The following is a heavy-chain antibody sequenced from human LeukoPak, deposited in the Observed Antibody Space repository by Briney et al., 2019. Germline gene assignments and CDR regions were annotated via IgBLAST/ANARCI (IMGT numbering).Heavy chain of an antibody. D-gene: IGHD3-3*01. CDR1: GYTFTSYD. V-gene: IGHV1-8*03. J-gene: IGHJ5*02. Sequence: ASVKVSCKASGYTFTSYDINWVRQATGQGLEWMGWMNPNSGNTGYAQKFQGRVTITRNTSISTAYMELSSLRSEDTAVYYCARHARYDFWSGYHRDYNWFDPWGQGTLVTVSS. CDR2: MNPNSGNT. CDR3: ARHARYDFWSGYHRDYNWFDP.